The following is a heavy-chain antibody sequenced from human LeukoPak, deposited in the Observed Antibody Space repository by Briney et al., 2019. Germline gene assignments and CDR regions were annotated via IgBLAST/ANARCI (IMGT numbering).Heavy chain of an antibody. D-gene: IGHD1-26*01. CDR1: GYTFTTYD. CDR3: ARSRGLSGSRSYYYYGMDV. CDR2: MNPNSGNT. V-gene: IGHV1-8*01. J-gene: IGHJ6*02. Sequence: GASVKVSCKASGYTFTTYDINWVRQATGQGLEWMGWMNPNSGNTGFAQKFQGRVTITADKSTSTAYMELSSLRSEDTAVYYCARSRGLSGSRSYYYYGMDVWGQGTTVTASS.